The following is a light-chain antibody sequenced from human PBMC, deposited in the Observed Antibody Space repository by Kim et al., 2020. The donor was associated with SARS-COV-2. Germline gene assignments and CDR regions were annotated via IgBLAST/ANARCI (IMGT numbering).Light chain of an antibody. J-gene: IGKJ4*01. V-gene: IGKV1-9*01. CDR2: SAS. CDR1: QDISNY. Sequence: ASVGDRVTITCRATQDISNYLDWYQQRPGKAPRLLIHSASTLQSGIPSRFRGSGSGTEFTLTLSSLQPEDFATYYCHQLSSHPFTFGGGTKVDIK. CDR3: HQLSSHPFT.